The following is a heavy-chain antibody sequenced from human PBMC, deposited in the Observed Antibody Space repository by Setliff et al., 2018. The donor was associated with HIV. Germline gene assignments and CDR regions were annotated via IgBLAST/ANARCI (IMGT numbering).Heavy chain of an antibody. CDR2: IWYDGTNA. CDR3: LKGVVAKFFYYMDV. Sequence: GESLRLSCEASGFDFRNTAMYWVRQSPGNGLEWVAGIWYDGTNAEYLDSVKGRFTISRDNSERTVYLEMNGVRVEDTAVYYCLKGVVAKFFYYMDVWGKGTTVTVSS. D-gene: IGHD3-3*01. V-gene: IGHV3-33*07. CDR1: GFDFRNTA. J-gene: IGHJ6*03.